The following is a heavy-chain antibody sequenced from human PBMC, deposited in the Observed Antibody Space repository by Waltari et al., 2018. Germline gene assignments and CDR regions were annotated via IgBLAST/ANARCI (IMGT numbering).Heavy chain of an antibody. CDR1: GGTFGSYS. Sequence: QVQLVQSGAGVKKPGSSVKVSCKASGGTFGSYSISWVRQAPGQGLEWMGRIIPVLGIANYAQKFQGRVTITADKSTSTAYMGLSSLRSEDTAVYYCARKGGGSGWIDDWGQGTLVTVSS. CDR3: ARKGGGSGWIDD. CDR2: IIPVLGIA. D-gene: IGHD6-19*01. V-gene: IGHV1-69*02. J-gene: IGHJ4*02.